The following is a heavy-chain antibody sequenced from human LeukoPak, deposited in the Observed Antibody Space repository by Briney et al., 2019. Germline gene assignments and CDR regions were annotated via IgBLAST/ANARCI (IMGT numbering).Heavy chain of an antibody. D-gene: IGHD2-15*01. CDR3: ARDDSDMTPCDY. Sequence: ASVKVSCKASGYTFTSYGISWVRQAPGQGPEWMGWISAYNGNTNYAQKLQGRVTMTTDTSTSTAYMELRSLRSDDTAVYYCARDDSDMTPCDYWGQGTLVTVSS. CDR2: ISAYNGNT. V-gene: IGHV1-18*04. CDR1: GYTFTSYG. J-gene: IGHJ4*02.